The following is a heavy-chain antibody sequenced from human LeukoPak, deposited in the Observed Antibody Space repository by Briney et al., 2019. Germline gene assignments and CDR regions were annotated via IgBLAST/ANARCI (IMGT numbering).Heavy chain of an antibody. CDR3: ARALGDFRNWFDP. D-gene: IGHD1-26*01. Sequence: GGSLRLSCAASGFTFSSYGMHWVRQAPGKGLEWVAVISYDGSNKYYADSVKGRFTISRDNSKNTLYLQMNSLRAEDTAVYYCARALGDFRNWFDPWGQGTLVTVSS. CDR2: ISYDGSNK. V-gene: IGHV3-30*03. J-gene: IGHJ5*02. CDR1: GFTFSSYG.